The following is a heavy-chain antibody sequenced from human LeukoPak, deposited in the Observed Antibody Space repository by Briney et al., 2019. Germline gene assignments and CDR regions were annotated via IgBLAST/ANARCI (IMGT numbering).Heavy chain of an antibody. V-gene: IGHV4-34*01. CDR2: INHSGST. J-gene: IGHJ4*02. Sequence: AGGSLRLSCAASGFTFSSYRMSWIRQPPGKGLEWIGEINHSGSTNYNPSLKSRVTISVDTSKNQFSLKLSSVTAADTAVYYCARGERFEKYYFDYWGQGTLVTVSS. CDR3: ARGERFEKYYFDY. D-gene: IGHD3-10*01. CDR1: GFTFSSYR.